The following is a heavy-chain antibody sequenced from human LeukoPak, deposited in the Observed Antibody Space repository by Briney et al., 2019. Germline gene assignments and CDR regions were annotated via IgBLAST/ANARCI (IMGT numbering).Heavy chain of an antibody. D-gene: IGHD2-2*01. J-gene: IGHJ4*02. V-gene: IGHV4-39*01. CDR2: IYYSGST. CDR3: ARLQGAVVPAASDY. Sequence: SETLSLTCTVSGGSISSSSYYWGWIRQPPGKGLEWIGSIYYSGSTYYNPSLKSRVTISADTSKNQFSLKLSSVTAADTAVYYCARLQGAVVPAASDYWGQGTLVTVSS. CDR1: GGSISSSSYY.